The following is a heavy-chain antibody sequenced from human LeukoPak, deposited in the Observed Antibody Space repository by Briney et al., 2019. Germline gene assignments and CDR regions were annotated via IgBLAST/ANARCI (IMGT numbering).Heavy chain of an antibody. Sequence: SSETLSLTCTVSGGSINNEFLTWVRQPAGKALEWIGRLYTSGSTTYNPSLKSRVTMSLDTSMTQFSLKLKSVTAADTAVYYCAGGGSPHIWGQGTMVTVSS. D-gene: IGHD1-26*01. CDR3: AGGGSPHI. J-gene: IGHJ3*02. CDR2: LYTSGST. CDR1: GGSINNEF. V-gene: IGHV4-4*07.